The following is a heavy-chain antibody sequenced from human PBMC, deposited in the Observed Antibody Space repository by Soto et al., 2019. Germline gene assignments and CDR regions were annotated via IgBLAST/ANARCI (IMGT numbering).Heavy chain of an antibody. CDR1: GYTFTGYY. CDR3: ARDGNDYYYDSSGYYTLGMDV. CDR2: INPNSGGT. D-gene: IGHD3-22*01. J-gene: IGHJ6*02. Sequence: ASVKVSCKASGYTFTGYYMHWVRQAPGQGLEWMGWINPNSGGTNYAQKFRGWVTMTRDTSISTAYMELSRLRSDDTAVYYCARDGNDYYYDSSGYYTLGMDVWGQGTTVTVSS. V-gene: IGHV1-2*04.